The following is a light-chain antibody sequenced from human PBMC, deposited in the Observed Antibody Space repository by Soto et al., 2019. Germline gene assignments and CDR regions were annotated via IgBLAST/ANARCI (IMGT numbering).Light chain of an antibody. Sequence: IVLTQSPGTLSLSPGEIATLSGRASQSASISSLAWYQQKPGQAPRLLIYDASIRATGIPNRFSGSGSGTDFTLTISRLEPEDSAVYYCQQYGSSPLTFGGGTKVDIK. CDR3: QQYGSSPLT. V-gene: IGKV3-20*01. J-gene: IGKJ4*01. CDR2: DAS. CDR1: QSASISS.